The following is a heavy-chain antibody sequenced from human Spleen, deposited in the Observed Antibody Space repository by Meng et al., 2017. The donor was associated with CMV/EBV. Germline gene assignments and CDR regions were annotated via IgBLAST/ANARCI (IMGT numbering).Heavy chain of an antibody. J-gene: IGHJ3*02. CDR3: ARDHLQITLIRGRDAFDI. V-gene: IGHV1-2*02. Sequence: ASVKVSCKASGYTFTGYYLHWVRQAPGQGLEWMGWINPNTGGTNYAQKFQGRVTVSRDTSISTAYMDLSSLRSDDTAVYYCARDHLQITLIRGRDAFDIWGQGTMVTVSS. CDR2: INPNTGGT. D-gene: IGHD3-10*01. CDR1: GYTFTGYY.